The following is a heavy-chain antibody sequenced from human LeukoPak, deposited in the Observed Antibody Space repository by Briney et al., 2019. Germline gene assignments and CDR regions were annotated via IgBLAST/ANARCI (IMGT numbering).Heavy chain of an antibody. J-gene: IGHJ4*02. CDR1: GFTFSSYA. CDR3: AGGIAVAGTYDY. D-gene: IGHD6-19*01. CDR2: ISGSGGST. V-gene: IGHV3-23*01. Sequence: GGSLRLSCAASGFTFSSYAMSWVRQAPGKGLEWVSAISGSGGSTYYADSVKGRFTISRDNSKNTLYLQMNNLSAEDTAVYYCAGGIAVAGTYDYWGQGTLVTVSS.